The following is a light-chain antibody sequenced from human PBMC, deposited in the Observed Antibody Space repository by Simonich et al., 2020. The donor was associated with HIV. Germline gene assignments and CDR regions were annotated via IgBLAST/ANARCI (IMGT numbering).Light chain of an antibody. V-gene: IGLV2-23*02. CDR3: CSYAGTTFVV. J-gene: IGLJ2*01. CDR2: EVN. CDR1: SSDVGSYDL. Sequence: QSALTQPPSASGSPGQSVTISCTGTSSDVGSYDLVSWYQHYPGKAPKLMVSEVNKRPSGVSNRFSGSKSGNTASLTISGLKAEDEADYYCCSYAGTTFVVFGGGTKLTVL.